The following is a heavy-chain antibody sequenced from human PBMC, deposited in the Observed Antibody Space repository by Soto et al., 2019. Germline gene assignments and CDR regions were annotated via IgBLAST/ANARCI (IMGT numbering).Heavy chain of an antibody. Sequence: GASVKVSWNASGGAFSCYALSWLRQAPEQGLEWMGGIIPIFGTANYDQTFQGRVTITADESTSTAYMELSSLRSEDTAVYYCARDLTDTAIVQGWDYYYGMDVWAQGTTVTVYS. J-gene: IGHJ6*02. CDR2: IIPIFGTA. CDR3: ARDLTDTAIVQGWDYYYGMDV. V-gene: IGHV1-69*13. CDR1: GGAFSCYA. D-gene: IGHD5-18*01.